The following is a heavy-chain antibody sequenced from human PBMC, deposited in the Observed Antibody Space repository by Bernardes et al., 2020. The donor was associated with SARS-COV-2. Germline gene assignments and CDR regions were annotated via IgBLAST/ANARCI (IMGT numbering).Heavy chain of an antibody. V-gene: IGHV3-15*01. CDR2: IKSKTDGGTT. CDR1: GFTFSNAW. CDR3: ITASRSPF. Sequence: GGYPRLSFAASGFTFSNAWMSWVRQAPGKGLEWVGRIKSKTDGGTTDYAAPVKGRFTISRDDSKDTLFLQMSSLKTEDTAVYYCITASRSPFWGQGTLVTVSS. J-gene: IGHJ4*02.